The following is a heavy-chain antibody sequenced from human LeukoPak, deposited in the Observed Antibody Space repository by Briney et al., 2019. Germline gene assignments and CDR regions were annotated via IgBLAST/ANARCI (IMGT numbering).Heavy chain of an antibody. CDR3: AAIVVVPAANAFDT. CDR1: GGSISSSSYY. Sequence: SETLSLTCTVSGGSISSSSYYWGWIRQPPGKGLEWIGSIYYSGSTYYNPSLKSRVTISVDTSKNQFSLKLSSVTAADTAVYYCAAIVVVPAANAFDTWGQGTMVTVSS. CDR2: IYYSGST. D-gene: IGHD2-2*01. J-gene: IGHJ3*02. V-gene: IGHV4-39*01.